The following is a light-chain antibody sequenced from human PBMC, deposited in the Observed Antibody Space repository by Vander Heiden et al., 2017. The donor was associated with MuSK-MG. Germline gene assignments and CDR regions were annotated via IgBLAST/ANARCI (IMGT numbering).Light chain of an antibody. V-gene: IGKV1-39*01. CDR1: QSISSY. Sequence: DVQVTHSPSSLSASVGDRVTITCRASQSISSYLNWYQQKPGKAPKLLIYAASSLQSGVPSRFSGSGSGTDFTLTISSLQPEDFATYYCQQSDSTPLTFGGGTKVEIK. CDR2: AAS. CDR3: QQSDSTPLT. J-gene: IGKJ4*01.